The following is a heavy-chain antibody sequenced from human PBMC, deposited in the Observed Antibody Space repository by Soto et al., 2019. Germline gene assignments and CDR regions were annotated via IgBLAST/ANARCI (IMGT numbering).Heavy chain of an antibody. CDR1: GGSISSGGYY. CDR3: ARACYDSSAEYYFDY. CDR2: IYYSGST. J-gene: IGHJ4*02. V-gene: IGHV4-31*03. D-gene: IGHD3-22*01. Sequence: QVQLQESGPGLVKPSQTLSLTCTVSGGSISSGGYYWSWIRQHPGKGLEWIGYIYYSGSTYYNPSLKSRVTISVDTSKNPFSLKLSSVTAADTAVYYCARACYDSSAEYYFDYWGQGTLVTVSS.